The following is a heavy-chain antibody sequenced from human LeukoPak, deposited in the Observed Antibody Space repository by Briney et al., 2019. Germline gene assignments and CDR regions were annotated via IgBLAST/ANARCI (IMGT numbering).Heavy chain of an antibody. CDR3: ARHQKNSGSWYQPLLFLFDY. J-gene: IGHJ4*02. V-gene: IGHV4-39*01. CDR2: IYYSGST. D-gene: IGHD6-13*01. CDR1: GDSISSGDYY. Sequence: SQTLSLTCTVSGDSISSGDYYWGWIRQPPGKGLEWIGSIYYSGSTYYNPSLKSRVTISVDTSKNQFSLKLSSVTAADTAVYYCARHQKNSGSWYQPLLFLFDYWGQGTLVTVSS.